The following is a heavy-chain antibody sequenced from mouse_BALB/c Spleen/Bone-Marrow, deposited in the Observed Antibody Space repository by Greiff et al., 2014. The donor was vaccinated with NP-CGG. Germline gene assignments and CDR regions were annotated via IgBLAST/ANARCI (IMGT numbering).Heavy chain of an antibody. CDR2: IDPENGNT. CDR1: GFNIKDYY. Sequence: EVQLQQSGAELVRPGALVKLSCKASGFNIKDYYMHWVKQRPEQGLEWIGWIDPENGNTIYDPKFQGKASITADTSSNTAYLQLSSLTSEDPAVYYCASGYYGSSPYWYFDVWGAGTTVTVSS. CDR3: ASGYYGSSPYWYFDV. J-gene: IGHJ1*01. V-gene: IGHV14-1*02. D-gene: IGHD1-1*01.